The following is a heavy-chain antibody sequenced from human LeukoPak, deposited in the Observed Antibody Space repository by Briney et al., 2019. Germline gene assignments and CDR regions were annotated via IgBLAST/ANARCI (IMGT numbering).Heavy chain of an antibody. V-gene: IGHV1-69*13. CDR1: GYTLTELS. J-gene: IGHJ6*02. CDR2: IIPIFGTA. Sequence: GASVKVSCKVSGYTLTELSMHWVRQAPGKGLEWMGGIIPIFGTAIYAQKFQGRVTITADESTSTAYMELGSLRSEDTAVYYCARDYSRDYYYYGMDVWGQGTTVTVSS. CDR3: ARDYSRDYYYYGMDV. D-gene: IGHD2-21*01.